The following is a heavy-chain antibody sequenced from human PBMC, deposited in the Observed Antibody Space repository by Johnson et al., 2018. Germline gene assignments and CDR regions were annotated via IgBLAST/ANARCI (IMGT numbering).Heavy chain of an antibody. CDR2: IYSGGST. CDR3: ARDIAAESEYFQH. Sequence: EVQLVESGGGLVQPGGSLRLSCAASGFTVSSNYMSWVRQAPGKGLAWVSVIYSGGSTYYADSVKGRFTISRDNSKNPLYLQMNSLRAEDTAVYYRARDIAAESEYFQHWGQGTLVTVSS. CDR1: GFTVSSNY. V-gene: IGHV3-66*01. D-gene: IGHD6-6*01. J-gene: IGHJ1*01.